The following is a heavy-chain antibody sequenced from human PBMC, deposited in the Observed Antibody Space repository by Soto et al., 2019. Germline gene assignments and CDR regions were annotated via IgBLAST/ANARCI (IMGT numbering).Heavy chain of an antibody. D-gene: IGHD5-12*01. CDR1: GYTFTSYG. CDR3: ARVRGYSGSDSGCFDP. J-gene: IGHJ5*02. Sequence: ASVKVSCKASGYTFTSYGISWVRQAPGQGLEWMGWISAYNGNTNYAQKLQGRVTMTTDTSTSTAYMELRSLRSDDTAVYYCARVRGYSGSDSGCFDPWGQGILVTVSS. V-gene: IGHV1-18*01. CDR2: ISAYNGNT.